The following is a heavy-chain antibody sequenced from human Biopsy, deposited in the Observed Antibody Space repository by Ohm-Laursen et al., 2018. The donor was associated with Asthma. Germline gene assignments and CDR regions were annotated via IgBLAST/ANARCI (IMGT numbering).Heavy chain of an antibody. CDR2: MYHSGSP. Sequence: GTLSLTCNVSGGSIPSSSYYWGWIRQPPGKGMEWIGSMYHSGSPYYHPPLKSRATISLDTSKNQYSLKMSSLTAVDTAVYFCVRHQYSSSWSTFDYWGQGALVTVSS. CDR1: GGSIPSSSYY. CDR3: VRHQYSSSWSTFDY. J-gene: IGHJ4*02. V-gene: IGHV4-39*01. D-gene: IGHD3-22*01.